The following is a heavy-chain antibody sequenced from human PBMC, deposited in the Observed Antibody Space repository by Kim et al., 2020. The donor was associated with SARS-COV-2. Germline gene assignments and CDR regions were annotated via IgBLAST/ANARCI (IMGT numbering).Heavy chain of an antibody. CDR2: INHSGST. D-gene: IGHD5-18*01. CDR3: ARGRRGYSYGYIDY. J-gene: IGHJ4*02. CDR1: GGSFSGYY. V-gene: IGHV4-34*01. Sequence: SETLSLTCAVYGGSFSGYYWSWIRQPPRKGLEWIGEINHSGSTNYNPSLKSRVTISVDTSKNQFSLKLSSVTAADTAVYYCARGRRGYSYGYIDYWGQGTLVTVSS.